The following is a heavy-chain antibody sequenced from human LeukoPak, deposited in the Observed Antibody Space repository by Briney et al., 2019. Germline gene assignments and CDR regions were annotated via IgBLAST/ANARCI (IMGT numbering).Heavy chain of an antibody. D-gene: IGHD3-10*01. V-gene: IGHV3-66*01. Sequence: GGSLRLSCAASGFTVSSNYMSWVRQAPGKGLEWVSVIYSGGSTYYADSVKGRFTISRDSSKNTLYLQMNSLRAEDTAVFYCAKGMGVSGWGDFDYWGQGTLVTVSS. J-gene: IGHJ4*02. CDR3: AKGMGVSGWGDFDY. CDR1: GFTVSSNY. CDR2: IYSGGST.